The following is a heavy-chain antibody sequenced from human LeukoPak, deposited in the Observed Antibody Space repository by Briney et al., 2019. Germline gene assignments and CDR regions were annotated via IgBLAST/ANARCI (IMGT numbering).Heavy chain of an antibody. CDR1: GFTFTNYA. D-gene: IGHD4-23*01. CDR2: ISYDETNK. CDR3: AKNNDYGGSYWYFDL. V-gene: IGHV3-30*04. Sequence: GRSLRLSCAASGFTFTNYAMHWVRQAPGKGLEWVAVISYDETNKYYEDSVKGRFTISRDSSKNTLYLQMSSLRDEDTAVYYCAKNNDYGGSYWYFDLWGRGTLVTVS. J-gene: IGHJ2*01.